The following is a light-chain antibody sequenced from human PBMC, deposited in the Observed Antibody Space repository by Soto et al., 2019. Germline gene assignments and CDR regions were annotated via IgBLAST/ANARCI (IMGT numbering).Light chain of an antibody. Sequence: DTQMTQSPSTLSASVGDRVTITGRASQSISSWLAWYQQKPGKAPKLLIYDASSLESGVPSRFSGSGSGTEFTLTISSLQPDDFATYYCQQYNSYWTFGQGTKV. J-gene: IGKJ1*01. CDR3: QQYNSYWT. V-gene: IGKV1-5*01. CDR2: DAS. CDR1: QSISSW.